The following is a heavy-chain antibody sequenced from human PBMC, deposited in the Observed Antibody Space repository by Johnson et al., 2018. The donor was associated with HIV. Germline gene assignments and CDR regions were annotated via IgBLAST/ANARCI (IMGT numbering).Heavy chain of an antibody. CDR2: ISYDGSNK. V-gene: IGHV3-30-3*01. Sequence: QVQLVESGGGVVQPGRSLRLSCAASGFTFSSYAMHWVRQAPGKGLEWVAVISYDGSNKYYADSVKGRFTISRDNAKNSLYLQMNSLRAEDTALYYCGSKLGATGAFDIWGQGTMVTVSS. D-gene: IGHD1-26*01. CDR3: GSKLGATGAFDI. CDR1: GFTFSSYA. J-gene: IGHJ3*02.